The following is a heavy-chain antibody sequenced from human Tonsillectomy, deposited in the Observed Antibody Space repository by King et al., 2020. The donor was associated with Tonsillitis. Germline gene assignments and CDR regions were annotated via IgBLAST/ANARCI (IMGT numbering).Heavy chain of an antibody. Sequence: VQLVESGGTLVKPGGSLRVSCAASGFTFSNSWMSRVRQAPGTGLEWIGRIKTKLDGGTADYAAPVKGRFTISRDDSKHTLYLEMNSLTTEDTAVYYCTTFPPPDDYWGQGTLVTVSS. V-gene: IGHV3-15*02. CDR1: GFTFSNSW. J-gene: IGHJ4*02. CDR3: TTFPPPDDY. CDR2: IKTKLDGGTA.